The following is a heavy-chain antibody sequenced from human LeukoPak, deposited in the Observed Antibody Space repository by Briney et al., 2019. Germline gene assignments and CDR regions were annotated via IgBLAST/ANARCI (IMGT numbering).Heavy chain of an antibody. CDR1: GGSISSSYYY. CDR3: ARVYYDILTGYGCFDY. Sequence: SETLSLTCTVSGGSISSSYYYWGWIRQPPGKGLEWIGSIYYSGSTYYNPSLKSRVTISVDTSKNQFSLKLSSVTAADTAVYYCARVYYDILTGYGCFDYWGQGTLVTVSS. V-gene: IGHV4-39*07. CDR2: IYYSGST. D-gene: IGHD3-9*01. J-gene: IGHJ4*02.